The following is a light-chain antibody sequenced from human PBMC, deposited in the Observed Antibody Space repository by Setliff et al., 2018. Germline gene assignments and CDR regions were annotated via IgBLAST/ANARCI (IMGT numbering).Light chain of an antibody. CDR2: DVT. CDR1: SNDVWGHNY. CDR3: SSYADSNIFL. V-gene: IGLV2-8*01. Sequence: SVLTQPPSASGSPGQSVTNSCTGTSNDVWGHNYVSWYQQHPGKAPQLIIYDVTKRPSGVPDRFSGSKSGNTASLTVSGLQAEDEADYYCSSYADSNIFLFGTGTKVTVL. J-gene: IGLJ1*01.